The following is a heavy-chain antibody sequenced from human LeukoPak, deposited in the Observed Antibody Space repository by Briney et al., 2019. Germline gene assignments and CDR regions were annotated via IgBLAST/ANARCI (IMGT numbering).Heavy chain of an antibody. CDR3: AGDRGTWNDDGFDY. D-gene: IGHD1-1*01. J-gene: IGHJ4*02. V-gene: IGHV4-4*07. CDR1: GGSISSYY. CDR2: IYISGST. Sequence: SETLSLTCTVSGGSISSYYWSWIRQRAGKGLEWIGRIYISGSTNYNPSLKSRVTMSVDTSKNQFPLKLSSVTAADTAVYYCAGDRGTWNDDGFDYWGQGTLVTVSS.